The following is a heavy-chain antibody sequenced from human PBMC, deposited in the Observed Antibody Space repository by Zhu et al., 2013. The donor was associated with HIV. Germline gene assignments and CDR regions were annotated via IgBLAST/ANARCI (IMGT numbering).Heavy chain of an antibody. Sequence: QVMLVQSGAEVKKPGSSVKVSCKASGGTFSSYAISWVRQAPGQGLEWMGGIIPIFGTPNYAQKFQGRVTITADESTSTAYMQLRSLRSDDTAIYYCARVVVRNDERAYYYMDFWGKGTTVTVSS. D-gene: IGHD1-1*01. V-gene: IGHV1-69*01. J-gene: IGHJ6*03. CDR2: IIPIFGTP. CDR1: GGTFSSYA. CDR3: ARVVVRNDERAYYYMDF.